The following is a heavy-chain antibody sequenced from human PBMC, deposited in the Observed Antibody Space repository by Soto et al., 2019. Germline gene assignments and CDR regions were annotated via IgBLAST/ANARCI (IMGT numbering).Heavy chain of an antibody. CDR1: GFTFSSYS. V-gene: IGHV3-21*01. CDR2: ISSSSSYI. D-gene: IGHD3-10*01. J-gene: IGHJ4*02. CDR3: ARSPVLLLLCYGERGGEIAY. Sequence: EVQLVESGGGLVKPGGSLRLSCAASGFTFSSYSMNWVRQAPGKGLEWVSSISSSSSYIYYADSVKGRFTISRDNAKNSLYMQMNSLRAEDTAVYYCARSPVLLLLCYGERGGEIAYWGQGTLFTVSS.